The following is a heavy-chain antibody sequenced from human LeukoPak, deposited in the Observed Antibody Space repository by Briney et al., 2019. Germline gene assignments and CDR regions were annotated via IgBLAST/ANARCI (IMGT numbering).Heavy chain of an antibody. J-gene: IGHJ4*02. Sequence: GGSLRLSCAVSGFTFGSYAMSWVRQAPGKGLEWVSGICTRGGSSSYPDSVKGRFTISRDNPRNTLYMEMNSLRAEDTALYYCAIMHPYYDGSGYWVQWGQGTLVTVSS. CDR1: GFTFGSYA. D-gene: IGHD3-22*01. V-gene: IGHV3-23*01. CDR2: ICTRGGSS. CDR3: AIMHPYYDGSGYWVQ.